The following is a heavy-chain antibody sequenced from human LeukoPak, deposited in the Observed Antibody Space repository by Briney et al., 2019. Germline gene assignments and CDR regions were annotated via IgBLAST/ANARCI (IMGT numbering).Heavy chain of an antibody. J-gene: IGHJ4*02. D-gene: IGHD2-2*01. CDR2: ISWNSVNI. Sequence: QPGRSLRLSCAASGFTFGDFAMHWVRQVPGKGLEWVSVISWNSVNIGYADSVKGRFTISRDNAESSLYLQMDSLRPEDTALYYCAKDRYCGRTSCSGGLDSWGRGTLVTVSS. V-gene: IGHV3-9*01. CDR1: GFTFGDFA. CDR3: AKDRYCGRTSCSGGLDS.